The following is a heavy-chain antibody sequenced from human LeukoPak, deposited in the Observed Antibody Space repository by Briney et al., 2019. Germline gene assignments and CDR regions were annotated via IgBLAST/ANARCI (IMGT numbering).Heavy chain of an antibody. CDR2: IIPIFGTA. V-gene: IGHV1-69*06. D-gene: IGHD1-26*01. J-gene: IGHJ4*02. Sequence: SVKVSCKASGGTFSNYAISWVRQAPGQGLEWMGRIIPIFGTANYAQKFQGRVTITADKSTSTAYMELSSLRSEDTAVYYCARERRSGSYYSLADYWGQGTLVTVSS. CDR1: GGTFSNYA. CDR3: ARERRSGSYYSLADY.